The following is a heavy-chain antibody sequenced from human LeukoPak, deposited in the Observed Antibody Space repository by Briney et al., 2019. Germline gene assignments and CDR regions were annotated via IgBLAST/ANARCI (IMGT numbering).Heavy chain of an antibody. CDR3: ARRRSIAAPGAFDI. V-gene: IGHV5-51*01. J-gene: IGHJ3*02. Sequence: GESLQISCQGSGSSFTSYWLGWARQLPGKGLECMGIIYPGDSDTRYSPSLQGQVTISADKSISTAYLQWSSLKASDTGMYYCARRRSIAAPGAFDIWGQGTMVAVSS. CDR1: GSSFTSYW. D-gene: IGHD6-6*01. CDR2: IYPGDSDT.